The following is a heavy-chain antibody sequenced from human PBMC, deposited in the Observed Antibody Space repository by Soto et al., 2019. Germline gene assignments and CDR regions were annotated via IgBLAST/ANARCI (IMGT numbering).Heavy chain of an antibody. CDR1: GFSVSTSGVG. Sequence: QITLKESGPALVKPTQTLTLTCTFSGFSVSTSGVGVAWIRQPPGKALEWLALIYWDDDKRYSPLLQSRVTITKDTSKNQVVLTMTNMDRVDTATFYCAHKGGRGAGIDVLGQGTTVTVSS. V-gene: IGHV2-5*02. D-gene: IGHD2-15*01. CDR2: IYWDDDK. CDR3: AHKGGRGAGIDV. J-gene: IGHJ6*02.